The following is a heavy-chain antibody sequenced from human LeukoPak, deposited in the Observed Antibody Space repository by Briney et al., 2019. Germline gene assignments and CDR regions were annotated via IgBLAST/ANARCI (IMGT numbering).Heavy chain of an antibody. J-gene: IGHJ4*02. Sequence: RPGGSLRLSCAASGFTFSSYSMNWVRQAPGKGLEWVSSISSSSSYIYYADSVKGRFTISRDNAKNSLYLQMNSLRAEDTAVYHCASGHVDTPQIHYWGQGTLVTVSS. CDR3: ASGHVDTPQIHY. CDR2: ISSSSSYI. V-gene: IGHV3-21*01. CDR1: GFTFSSYS. D-gene: IGHD5-18*01.